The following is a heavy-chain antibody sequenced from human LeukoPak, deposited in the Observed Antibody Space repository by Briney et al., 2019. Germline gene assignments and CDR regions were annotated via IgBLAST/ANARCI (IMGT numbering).Heavy chain of an antibody. CDR3: VKGGWVHILDH. CDR2: IKHDGSDA. Sequence: PGGSLRLSCAASGFPFSSYWMTWVRQTPGKGLEWVANIKHDGSDAYYADSVSGRLTVSRDNAKNSLYLQMNGLRAEDTAVYYCVKGGWVHILDHWGQGALVTVSP. V-gene: IGHV3-7*01. J-gene: IGHJ4*02. D-gene: IGHD2-21*01. CDR1: GFPFSSYW.